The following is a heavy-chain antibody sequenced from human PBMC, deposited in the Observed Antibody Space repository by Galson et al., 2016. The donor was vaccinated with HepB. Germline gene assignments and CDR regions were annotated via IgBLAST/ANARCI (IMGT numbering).Heavy chain of an antibody. CDR3: ARYSGDHIRYFDL. D-gene: IGHD5-12*01. Sequence: LTCAVSGDSISTTVWWTWLRQPPGKGLEWIGEIFHRGSTNYNPSVKSRVTISVDKSKNQFSLKLTSVTAADTAVYYCARYSGDHIRYFDLWGRGTLVTVSS. CDR1: GDSISTTVW. J-gene: IGHJ2*01. CDR2: IFHRGST. V-gene: IGHV4-4*02.